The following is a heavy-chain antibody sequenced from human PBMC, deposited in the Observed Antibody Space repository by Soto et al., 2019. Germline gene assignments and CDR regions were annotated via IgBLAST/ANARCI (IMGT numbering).Heavy chain of an antibody. Sequence: QVHLVQSGAEVKKPGASVKVSCKGSGYGFTTYGITWVRQAPGQGLEWMAWISAHNGNTNYAQKLQGRVTVTRDTSTSTAYMELRCLRSDDTAVYYSARGRYGDYWGQGALVTVSS. D-gene: IGHD1-1*01. CDR3: ARGRYGDY. V-gene: IGHV1-18*01. CDR2: ISAHNGNT. CDR1: GYGFTTYG. J-gene: IGHJ4*02.